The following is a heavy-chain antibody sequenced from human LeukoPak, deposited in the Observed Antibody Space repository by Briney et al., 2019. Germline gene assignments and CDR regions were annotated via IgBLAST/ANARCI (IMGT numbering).Heavy chain of an antibody. CDR3: ARGNFYDNKGYSPELRY. D-gene: IGHD3-10*01. CDR2: SDPKSGAT. V-gene: IGHV1-2*02. Sequence: AAVKVSCKTSGYTFTSYYIHWLRLAPGQRCEGVGWSDPKSGATKYEHFQGRVTMTRDTWISTADMELNRLTSDDTAVYYCARGNFYDNKGYSPELRYWGQGTLVTVSS. J-gene: IGHJ4*02. CDR1: GYTFTSYY.